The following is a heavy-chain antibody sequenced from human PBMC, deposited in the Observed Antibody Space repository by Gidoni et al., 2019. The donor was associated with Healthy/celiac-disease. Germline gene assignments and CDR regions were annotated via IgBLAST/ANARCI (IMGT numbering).Heavy chain of an antibody. CDR1: GGTFSNYA. V-gene: IGHV1-69*01. D-gene: IGHD6-13*01. J-gene: IGHJ5*02. CDR2: IIPIFGTA. Sequence: QVQLVQSGAEVQKPGSSVTVSCQASGGTFSNYAISWVRQAPGQGLAWMGGIIPIFGTANYAQKFQGRVTFTADESTSTAYMELSSLRSEDTAVFYCARDKWPSYSSSWYGLGNWFDPWGQGTLVTVSS. CDR3: ARDKWPSYSSSWYGLGNWFDP.